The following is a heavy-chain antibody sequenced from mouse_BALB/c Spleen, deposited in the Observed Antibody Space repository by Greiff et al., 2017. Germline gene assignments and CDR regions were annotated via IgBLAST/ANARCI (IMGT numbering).Heavy chain of an antibody. CDR3: GYYDYDGRYFDY. V-gene: IGHV3-2*02. CDR1: GYSITSDYA. D-gene: IGHD2-4*01. CDR2: ISYSGST. Sequence: EVKLVESGPGLVKPSQSLSLTCTVTGYSITSDYAWNWIRQFPGNKLEWMGYISYSGSTSYNPSLKSRISITRDTSKNQFFLQLNSVTTEDTATYYCGYYDYDGRYFDYWGQGTTLTVSS. J-gene: IGHJ2*01.